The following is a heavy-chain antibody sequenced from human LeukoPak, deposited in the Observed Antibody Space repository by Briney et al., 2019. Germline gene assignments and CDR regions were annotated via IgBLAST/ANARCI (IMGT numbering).Heavy chain of an antibody. Sequence: QPGRSLRLSCAASGFTFSSYGMHWVRQAPGKGLEWVAVIWYDGSNKYYADSVKGRFTISRDNSKNTLYLQMNSLRAEDTAVYYCAKDSADYYDSSGYFRFYYYYCYMDVWGKGTTVTVSS. CDR2: IWYDGSNK. D-gene: IGHD3-22*01. CDR1: GFTFSSYG. CDR3: AKDSADYYDSSGYFRFYYYYCYMDV. J-gene: IGHJ6*03. V-gene: IGHV3-33*06.